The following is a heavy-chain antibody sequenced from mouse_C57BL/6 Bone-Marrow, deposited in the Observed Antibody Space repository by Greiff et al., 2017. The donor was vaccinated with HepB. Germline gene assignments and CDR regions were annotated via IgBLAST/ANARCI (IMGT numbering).Heavy chain of an antibody. J-gene: IGHJ3*01. V-gene: IGHV1-7*01. D-gene: IGHD1-1*01. CDR1: GYTFTSYW. Sequence: QVQLQQSGAELAKPGASVKLSCKASGYTFTSYWMHWVKQRPGQGLEWIGYINPSSGYTKYNQKFKGKATLTVDKSSSTAYMQLSSLTSEDSAVYYCAPTTTGFAYWGQGTLVTVSA. CDR3: APTTTGFAY. CDR2: INPSSGYT.